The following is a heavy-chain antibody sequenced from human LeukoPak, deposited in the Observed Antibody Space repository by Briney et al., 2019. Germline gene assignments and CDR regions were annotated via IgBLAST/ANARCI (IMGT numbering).Heavy chain of an antibody. CDR1: GYTFTSYG. D-gene: IGHD2/OR15-2a*01. CDR3: ARDPIRKNIVVPGFDI. Sequence: GASVKVSCKASGYTFTSYGISWVRQAPGQGLEWMGWISAYNGNTNYAQKLQSRVTMTTDTSTSTAYMELRSLRPDDTAVYYCARDPIRKNIVVPGFDIWGQGTMVTVSS. V-gene: IGHV1-18*04. J-gene: IGHJ3*02. CDR2: ISAYNGNT.